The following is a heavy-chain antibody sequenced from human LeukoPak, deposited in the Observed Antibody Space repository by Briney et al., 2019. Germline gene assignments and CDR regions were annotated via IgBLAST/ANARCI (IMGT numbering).Heavy chain of an antibody. V-gene: IGHV1-46*01. Sequence: ASVKVSCKASGYTFTSYYMHWVRQAPGQGLEWMGLINPSGGSTSYAQKFQGRVTMTRDTSTSTVYMELSSLRSEDTAVYYCAREVGATKDYYYYGMDVWGQGTTVTVSS. CDR1: GYTFTSYY. CDR3: AREVGATKDYYYYGMDV. CDR2: INPSGGST. D-gene: IGHD1-26*01. J-gene: IGHJ6*02.